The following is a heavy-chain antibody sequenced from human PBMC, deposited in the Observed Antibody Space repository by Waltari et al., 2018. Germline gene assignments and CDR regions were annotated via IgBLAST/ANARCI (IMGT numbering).Heavy chain of an antibody. D-gene: IGHD6-19*01. Sequence: QVQLVESGGGVVQPGTSLTLSCASSGFTFTTSGIHWVRQAPGKGRGWVSMIWYDGTKTHCADSLKGRFAISRDDSKNTVYLHMNSLRPEDTALYYCGREPWDARRGWSGAFDFCGQGTLVTVSS. CDR2: IWYDGTKT. V-gene: IGHV3-33*01. CDR1: GFTFTTSG. J-gene: IGHJ4*02. CDR3: GREPWDARRGWSGAFDF.